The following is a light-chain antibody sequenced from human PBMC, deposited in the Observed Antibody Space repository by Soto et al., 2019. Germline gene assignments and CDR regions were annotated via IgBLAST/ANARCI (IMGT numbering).Light chain of an antibody. CDR1: SSDVGSYNL. J-gene: IGLJ2*01. Sequence: QSALTQPAPVSGSPGQSITISCTGTSSDVGSYNLVSWYQQHPGKAPKLMIYEGSKRPSGVSNRFSGSKSGNTASLTISGLQAEDEADYYCCSYAGSSTFVFGGGTKLTVL. CDR3: CSYAGSSTFV. V-gene: IGLV2-23*03. CDR2: EGS.